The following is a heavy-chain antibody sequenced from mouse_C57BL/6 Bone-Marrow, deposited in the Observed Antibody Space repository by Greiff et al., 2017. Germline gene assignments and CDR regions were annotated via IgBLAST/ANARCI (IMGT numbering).Heavy chain of an antibody. J-gene: IGHJ4*01. D-gene: IGHD6-1*01. Sequence: EVKLVESGGGLVKPGGSLKLSCAASGFTFSSYAMSWVRQTPEKRLEWVATISDGGSYTYYPDNVKGRFTISRDNAKNNRYLQMSHLKSEDTAMYYCARDGGHGYAMDYWGQGTSVTVSS. CDR3: ARDGGHGYAMDY. CDR1: GFTFSSYA. CDR2: ISDGGSYT. V-gene: IGHV5-4*01.